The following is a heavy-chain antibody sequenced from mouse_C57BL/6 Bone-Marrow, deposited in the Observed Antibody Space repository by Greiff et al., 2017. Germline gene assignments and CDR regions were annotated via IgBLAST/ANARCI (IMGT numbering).Heavy chain of an antibody. CDR2: VSSGSSTI. D-gene: IGHD1-1*01. V-gene: IGHV5-17*01. Sequence: EVQLVESGGGLVKPGGSLKLSCAASGFTFSDYGMHWVRQAPGKGLGWVAYVSSGSSTIYYAATVKGRFTISRDNAKNTLFRQMTSLRSEDTALYYCARLGLLRVAYWGQGTLVTVSA. CDR3: ARLGLLRVAY. J-gene: IGHJ3*01. CDR1: GFTFSDYG.